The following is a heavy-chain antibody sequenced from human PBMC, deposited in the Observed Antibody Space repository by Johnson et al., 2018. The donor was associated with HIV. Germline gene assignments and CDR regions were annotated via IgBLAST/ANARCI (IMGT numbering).Heavy chain of an antibody. CDR3: TRDCSGGTCLQGYDAFDI. CDR1: GFTFSTYW. V-gene: IGHV3-74*01. D-gene: IGHD2-15*01. Sequence: VQLMESGGGLVQPGGSLRLSCAASGFTFSTYWMHWVRQAPGKGLVWVSRINGDGSSKNYADSVKGRFTISRDNAKNTLYLEMKSLRVEDTAVYYCTRDCSGGTCLQGYDAFDIWGQGTMVTVSS. CDR2: INGDGSSK. J-gene: IGHJ3*02.